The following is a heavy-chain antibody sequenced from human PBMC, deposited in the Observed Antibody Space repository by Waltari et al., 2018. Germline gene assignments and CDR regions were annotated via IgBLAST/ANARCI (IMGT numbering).Heavy chain of an antibody. CDR2: ISDSGSSP. V-gene: IGHV3-11*01. Sequence: QVQLVESGGGLVKPVGSLRLACAASGFTFRDSYMSWIRQAPGKGLEWLSYISDSGSSPYYADSVKGRFTLSRENAKNSVYLQMNSLRVEDTAVYYCARSVRSPGDWGQGTLVTVSS. CDR1: GFTFRDSY. CDR3: ARSVRSPGD. J-gene: IGHJ4*02. D-gene: IGHD3-10*02.